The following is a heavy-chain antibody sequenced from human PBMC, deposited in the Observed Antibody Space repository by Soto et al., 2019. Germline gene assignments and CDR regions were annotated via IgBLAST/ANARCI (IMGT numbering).Heavy chain of an antibody. CDR2: ISAYNGNT. D-gene: IGHD6-13*01. J-gene: IGHJ5*02. Sequence: GASVKVSCKASGYTFTSYGISWVRQAPGQGLEWMGWISAYNGNTNYAQKLQGRVAMTTDTSTSTAYMELRSLRSDDAAVYYCARGIGAAAPPWFDPWGQGTLVTVSS. CDR1: GYTFTSYG. CDR3: ARGIGAAAPPWFDP. V-gene: IGHV1-18*01.